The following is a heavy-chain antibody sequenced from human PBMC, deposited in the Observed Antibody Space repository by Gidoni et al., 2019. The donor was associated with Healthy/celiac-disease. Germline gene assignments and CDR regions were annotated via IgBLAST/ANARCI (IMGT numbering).Heavy chain of an antibody. CDR2: IWYDGSNK. V-gene: IGHV3-33*01. Sequence: QVQLVESGGGVVQPGRSLRLSCAASGFTFSSYGMHWVRQAPGKGLGWVAVIWYDGSNKYYADSVKGRFTISRDNSKNTLYLQMNSLRAEDTAVYYCARDLGIMITSWAFDIWGQGTMVTVSS. J-gene: IGHJ3*02. CDR1: GFTFSSYG. CDR3: ARDLGIMITSWAFDI. D-gene: IGHD3-16*01.